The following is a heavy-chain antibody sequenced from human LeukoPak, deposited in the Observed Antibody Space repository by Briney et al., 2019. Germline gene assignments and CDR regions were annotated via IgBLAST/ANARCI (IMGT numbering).Heavy chain of an antibody. D-gene: IGHD3-22*01. CDR3: AKAPGNYYDSSGYFDY. V-gene: IGHV3-48*04. Sequence: GGSLRLSCAASGFTFSSYSMNWVRQAPGKGLEWVSYISSSSTIYYADPVKGRFTISRDNAKNSLYLQMNSLRAEDTAVYYCAKAPGNYYDSSGYFDYWGQGTLVTVSS. J-gene: IGHJ4*02. CDR2: ISSSSTI. CDR1: GFTFSSYS.